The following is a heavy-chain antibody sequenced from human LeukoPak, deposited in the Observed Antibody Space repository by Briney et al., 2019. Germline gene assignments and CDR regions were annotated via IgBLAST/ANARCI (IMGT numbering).Heavy chain of an antibody. V-gene: IGHV1-69*02. D-gene: IGHD2-2*02. Sequence: SSVKVSCKAYGGTFSSYTISWVRQAPGQGLEWMGRIIPILRIANYAQKLQGRVTITADKSTSTAYMELSSLRSEDTAVYYCARGYCSSTSCYRAFDIWGQGTMVTVSS. CDR2: IIPILRIA. CDR3: ARGYCSSTSCYRAFDI. J-gene: IGHJ3*02. CDR1: GGTFSSYT.